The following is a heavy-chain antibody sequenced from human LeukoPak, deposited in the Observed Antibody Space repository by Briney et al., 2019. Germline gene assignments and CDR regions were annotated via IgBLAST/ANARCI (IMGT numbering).Heavy chain of an antibody. CDR3: ARRDAAAVDY. D-gene: IGHD5-18*01. Sequence: SETLSLTCAVSGGSISSGDYSWSWIRQAPGKGLEWIGYIYHSGSTYYNPSLKSRVTISVERSKNQFSLKLTSVTAADTAVYYCARRDAAAVDYWGQGTLVTVSS. V-gene: IGHV4-30-2*01. CDR2: IYHSGST. J-gene: IGHJ4*02. CDR1: GGSISSGDYS.